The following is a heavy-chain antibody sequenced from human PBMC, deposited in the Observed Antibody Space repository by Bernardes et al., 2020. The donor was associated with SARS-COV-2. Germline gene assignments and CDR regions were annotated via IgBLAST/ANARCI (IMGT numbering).Heavy chain of an antibody. CDR2: ISPSGDST. Sequence: GGSLRLSCTASGLIFNNHAMNWLRQVSGRGLEWVSSISPSGDSTYHADSVKGRFTISRDNSKNTMYMQMNSLRAEDTALYYCAKKVSVRSSGGFDYWGQGTLVPVTS. J-gene: IGHJ4*02. CDR3: AKKVSVRSSGGFDY. D-gene: IGHD1-26*01. V-gene: IGHV3-23*01. CDR1: GLIFNNHA.